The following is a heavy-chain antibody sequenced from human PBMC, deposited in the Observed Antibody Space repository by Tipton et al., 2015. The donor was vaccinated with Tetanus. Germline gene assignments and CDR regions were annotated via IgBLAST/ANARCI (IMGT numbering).Heavy chain of an antibody. V-gene: IGHV3-23*01. D-gene: IGHD3-22*01. Sequence: SLRLSCVASGVTFSNFAMTWVRQAPGKGLEWVSVIGPSGADIQYVDSVNGRFTISRDNSKSTLYLQMNSLRAEDTAVYYCAKYKDDSSGFRSFDYWGQGTLVTVSS. CDR1: GVTFSNFA. CDR2: IGPSGADI. CDR3: AKYKDDSSGFRSFDY. J-gene: IGHJ4*02.